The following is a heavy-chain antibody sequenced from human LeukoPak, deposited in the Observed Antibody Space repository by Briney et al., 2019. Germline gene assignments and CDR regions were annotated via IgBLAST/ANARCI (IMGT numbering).Heavy chain of an antibody. Sequence: SETLSLTCTVSGGSISSSSYYWGWIRQPPGKGLEWIGSIYYSGSTYYNPSLKSRVTISVDTSKNQFSLKLSSVTAADTAVYYCARPLEQLLPLDAFDIWGQGTMVTVSS. CDR2: IYYSGST. V-gene: IGHV4-39*01. D-gene: IGHD5-18*01. J-gene: IGHJ3*02. CDR1: GGSISSSSYY. CDR3: ARPLEQLLPLDAFDI.